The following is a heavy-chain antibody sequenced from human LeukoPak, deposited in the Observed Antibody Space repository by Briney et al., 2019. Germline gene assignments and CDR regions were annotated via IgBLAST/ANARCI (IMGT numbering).Heavy chain of an antibody. J-gene: IGHJ4*02. V-gene: IGHV3-74*01. D-gene: IGHD3-9*01. CDR2: INSDGSST. CDR3: AKGDPPTYYDILTGQDY. CDR1: GFTFSSHW. Sequence: GGSLRLSCAASGFTFSSHWMHWVRQAPGKGLVWVSHINSDGSSTTYADSVKGRFTISRDNAKNTLNLQMNSLRAEDTAVYYCAKGDPPTYYDILTGQDYWGQGTLVTVSS.